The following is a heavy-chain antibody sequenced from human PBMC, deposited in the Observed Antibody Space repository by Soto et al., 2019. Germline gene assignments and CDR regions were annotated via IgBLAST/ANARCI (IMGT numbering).Heavy chain of an antibody. CDR2: FHNSGNP. V-gene: IGHV4-59*01. D-gene: IGHD3-16*02. CDR1: GGSIRGYY. CDR3: ARGGIMITFGGVIVTYYFDY. Sequence: SETLSLTCSVSGGSIRGYYRNWIRQTPGKCVEWIGYFHNSGNPKYSSSLKSRVTISVDMSEKQSSLILTSVTAADTAVYYCARGGIMITFGGVIVTYYFDYWGQGTLVTVS. J-gene: IGHJ4*02.